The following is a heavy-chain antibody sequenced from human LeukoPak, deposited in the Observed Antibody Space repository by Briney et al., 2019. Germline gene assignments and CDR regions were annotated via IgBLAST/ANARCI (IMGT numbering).Heavy chain of an antibody. CDR3: ARGEPLRLGELDYFDP. CDR1: GGSFSGYY. D-gene: IGHD3-16*01. V-gene: IGHV4-34*01. CDR2: INHSGST. Sequence: PSETLSLTCAVYGGSFSGYYWSWIRQPPGKGMEWIWEINHSGSTNYNASLKSRVTISLDTSKNQLSLKLTSVTAADTAVYYCARGEPLRLGELDYFDPWGQGTLVTVSS. J-gene: IGHJ5*02.